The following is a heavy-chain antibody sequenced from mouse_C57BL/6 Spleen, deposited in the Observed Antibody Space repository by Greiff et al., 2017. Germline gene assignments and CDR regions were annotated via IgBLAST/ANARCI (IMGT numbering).Heavy chain of an antibody. CDR1: GYSFTDYN. CDR2: INPNYGTT. V-gene: IGHV1-39*01. D-gene: IGHD2-1*01. J-gene: IGHJ2*01. CDR3: ARCLLRGHYFDY. Sequence: EVQLQQSGPELVKPGASVKISCKASGYSFTDYNMNWVKQSNGKSLEWIGVINPNYGTTSYNQKFKGKATLTVDKSSSTAHMELRSLTSEDAAVYYCARCLLRGHYFDYWGQGTTLTVSS.